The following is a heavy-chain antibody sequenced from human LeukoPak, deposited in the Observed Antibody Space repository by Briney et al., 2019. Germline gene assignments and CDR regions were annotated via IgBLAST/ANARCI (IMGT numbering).Heavy chain of an antibody. CDR2: IYTSGST. V-gene: IGHV4-4*07. D-gene: IGHD1-7*01. J-gene: IGHJ4*02. CDR3: ARGELELRPLPFDY. CDR1: GGSISSYY. Sequence: SETLSLTCTVSGGSISSYYWSWIRQPAGKGLEWIGRIYTSGSTNYNPSLKSRVTISVDTSKNQFSLRLSSVTAADTAVYYCARGELELRPLPFDYWGQGTLVTVSS.